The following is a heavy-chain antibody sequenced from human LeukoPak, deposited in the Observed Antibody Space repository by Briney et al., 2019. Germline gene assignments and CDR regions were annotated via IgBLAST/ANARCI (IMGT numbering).Heavy chain of an antibody. Sequence: GGSLRLSCAASGFTFSCYSMNWVRQAPGKGLEWVSSISSSSSYIYYADSVKGRFTISRDNAKNSLYLQMNSLRAEDTAVYYCASQPLGDTYYDFWSGYSRFNWFDPWGQGTLVTVSS. V-gene: IGHV3-21*01. CDR2: ISSSSSYI. D-gene: IGHD3-3*01. CDR1: GFTFSCYS. CDR3: ASQPLGDTYYDFWSGYSRFNWFDP. J-gene: IGHJ5*02.